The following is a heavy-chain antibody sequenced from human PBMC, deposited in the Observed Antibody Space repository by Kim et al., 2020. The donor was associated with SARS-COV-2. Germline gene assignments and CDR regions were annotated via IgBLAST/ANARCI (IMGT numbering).Heavy chain of an antibody. CDR2: ISDSGRYT. J-gene: IGHJ2*01. D-gene: IGHD4-17*01. Sequence: GGYLRLSCAASGFTFSTYAMTWVRQAPGKGLEWVSSISDSGRYTYYADSVKGRFTISRDNSKNTVFLHMNTLGAEDTAKYFCAKGRTVTDPHWFFDPWGR. CDR3: AKGRTVTDPHWFFDP. V-gene: IGHV3-23*01. CDR1: GFTFSTYA.